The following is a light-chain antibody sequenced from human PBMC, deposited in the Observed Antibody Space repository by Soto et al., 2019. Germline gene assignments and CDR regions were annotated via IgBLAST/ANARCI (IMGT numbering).Light chain of an antibody. V-gene: IGLV2-8*01. Sequence: SALTQPPSASGSPGQSVTVSCSGTSSDLDGYKYVSWYQQHPGKAPKLIIYEVFKRPSGVPDRFSASKYGNTASLTVSGRQAGDEDDYFCSAYADTYNFVFGPGTKVTVL. CDR1: SSDLDGYKY. J-gene: IGLJ1*01. CDR2: EVF. CDR3: SAYADTYNFV.